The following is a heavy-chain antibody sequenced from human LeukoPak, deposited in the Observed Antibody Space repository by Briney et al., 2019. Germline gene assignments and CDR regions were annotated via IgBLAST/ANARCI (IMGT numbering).Heavy chain of an antibody. J-gene: IGHJ6*02. Sequence: GASVKVSCKASGYTFTSYDINWVRQVTGQGLEWMGWMNPNSGDTGYAQKFQGRLTMTRNTSISTAYMELSSLRSEDTAVYYCARASIFSVGSGGYYGMDVWGQGTTATVSS. CDR3: ARASIFSVGSGGYYGMDV. CDR2: MNPNSGDT. D-gene: IGHD3-9*01. CDR1: GYTFTSYD. V-gene: IGHV1-8*01.